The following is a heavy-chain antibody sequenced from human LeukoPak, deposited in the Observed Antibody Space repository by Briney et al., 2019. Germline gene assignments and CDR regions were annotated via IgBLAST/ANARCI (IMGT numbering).Heavy chain of an antibody. CDR2: IKSKTDGGTT. Sequence: GGSLRLSCAASGFTFTNAWMSWVRQAPGKALEWVGRIKSKTDGGTTDYAAPVKGRFTISRDDSKNTLYLQMNSLKTEDRGVYYCAARYNWNDLAYWGQGTLVTVSS. J-gene: IGHJ4*02. D-gene: IGHD1-1*01. CDR3: AARYNWNDLAY. CDR1: GFTFTNAW. V-gene: IGHV3-15*01.